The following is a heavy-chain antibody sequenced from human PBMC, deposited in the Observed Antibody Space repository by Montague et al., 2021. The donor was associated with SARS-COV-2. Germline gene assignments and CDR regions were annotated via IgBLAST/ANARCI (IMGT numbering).Heavy chain of an antibody. CDR1: GESINRDTYY. D-gene: IGHD6-19*01. CDR2: LSSSGST. J-gene: IGHJ4*02. Sequence: SETLSLTCIVSGESINRDTYYWGWIPPSPGMGLEWIGSLSSSGSTYHTPSLRSRVTISMDTSKNHFSQKVNSVTATDTAVYFCARPGSVSGWFYFDDWGQGTLVSVSS. CDR3: ARPGSVSGWFYFDD. V-gene: IGHV4-39*02.